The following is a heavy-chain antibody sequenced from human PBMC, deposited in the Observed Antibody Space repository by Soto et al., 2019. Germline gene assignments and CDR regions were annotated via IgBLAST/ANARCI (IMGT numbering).Heavy chain of an antibody. D-gene: IGHD2-15*01. J-gene: IGHJ4*02. CDR2: IYYSGST. V-gene: IGHV4-59*08. CDR1: GGSISSYY. Sequence: QVQLQESGPGLVKPSETLSLTCTVSGGSISSYYWSWIRQPPGKGLEWIGYIYYSGSTNDNPSLKSRVTISVDTSKNQFSLKLSSVTAADTAVYYCARLVTSYVDYFDYWGQGTLVTVSS. CDR3: ARLVTSYVDYFDY.